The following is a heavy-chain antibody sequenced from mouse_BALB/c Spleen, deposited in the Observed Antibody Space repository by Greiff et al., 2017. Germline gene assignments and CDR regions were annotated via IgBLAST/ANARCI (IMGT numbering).Heavy chain of an antibody. J-gene: IGHJ2*01. CDR3: ARGELGPYFDY. V-gene: IGHV5-9*03. CDR2: ISSGGGNT. CDR1: GFTFSSYT. Sequence: EVQLQESGGGLVKPGGSLKLSCAASGFTFSSYTMSWVRQTPEKRLEWVATISSGGGNTYYPDSVKGRFTISRDNAKNNLYLQMSSLRSEDTALYYCARGELGPYFDYWGQGTTLTVSS. D-gene: IGHD4-1*01.